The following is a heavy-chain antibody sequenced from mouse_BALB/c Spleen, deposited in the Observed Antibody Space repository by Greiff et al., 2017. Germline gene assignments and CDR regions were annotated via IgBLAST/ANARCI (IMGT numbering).Heavy chain of an antibody. V-gene: IGHV14-3*02. D-gene: IGHD1-1*01. Sequence: EVQLVESGAELVKPGASVKLSCTASGFNIKDTYMHWVKQRPEQGLEWIGRIDPANGNTKYDPKFQGKATITADTSSNTAYLQLSSLTSEDTAVYYCARSGPTRAMDYWGQGTSVTVSS. CDR3: ARSGPTRAMDY. J-gene: IGHJ4*01. CDR1: GFNIKDTY. CDR2: IDPANGNT.